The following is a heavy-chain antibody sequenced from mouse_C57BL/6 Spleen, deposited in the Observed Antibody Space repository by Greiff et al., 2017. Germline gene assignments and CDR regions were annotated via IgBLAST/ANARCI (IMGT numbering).Heavy chain of an antibody. CDR3: TRDGAPENYATDK. Sequence: VQLKQSGTVLARPGASVKMSCKTSGYTFTSYWMHWVKLRHGQGLEWIGAIYPGNSDTSYNQKFKGKAKLTAGTSASTAYMELSRLTNEDSAVYYCTRDGAPENYATDKWGEGTSVTVSS. V-gene: IGHV1-5*01. CDR1: GYTFTSYW. CDR2: IYPGNSDT. J-gene: IGHJ4*01. D-gene: IGHD2-3*01.